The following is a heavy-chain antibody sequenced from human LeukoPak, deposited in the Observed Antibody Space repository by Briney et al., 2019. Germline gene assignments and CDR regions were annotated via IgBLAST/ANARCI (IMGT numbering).Heavy chain of an antibody. CDR1: GYTLTLYY. CDR3: AIPYKDSYGYASPDY. CDR2: INPKSGGT. J-gene: IGHJ4*02. Sequence: ASVTVSFKCSGYTLTLYYMHWVRPAPGQGGEGVGWINPKSGGTKYVQKCQGRVTMTRDTSISTAYMELSRLRSDDTGVYYCAIPYKDSYGYASPDYWGQGTLVTVSS. D-gene: IGHD5-18*01. V-gene: IGHV1-2*02.